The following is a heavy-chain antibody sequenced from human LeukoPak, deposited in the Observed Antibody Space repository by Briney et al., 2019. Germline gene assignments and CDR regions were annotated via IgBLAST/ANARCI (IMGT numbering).Heavy chain of an antibody. V-gene: IGHV3-11*06. CDR3: ARVSSLAAAGTTDY. CDR2: ISSSSTDT. Sequence: SGGSLRLSCAASGFTFSDYYMSWIRQAPGKGLEWVSYISSSSTDTKYADSVKGRFTISRDNAKNSLYQQMNSLRAEDTAVYYCARVSSLAAAGTTDYWGQGTLVTVSS. D-gene: IGHD6-13*01. J-gene: IGHJ4*02. CDR1: GFTFSDYY.